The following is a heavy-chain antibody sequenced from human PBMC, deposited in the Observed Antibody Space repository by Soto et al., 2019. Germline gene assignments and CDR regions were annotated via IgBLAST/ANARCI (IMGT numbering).Heavy chain of an antibody. D-gene: IGHD2-2*01. V-gene: IGHV4-39*01. Sequence: QLQLQESGPGLVKPSETLSLTCTVSGGSISSSSYYWGWIRQPPGKGLEWIGSIYYSGSTYYNPSLKSRVTISVDTSKNQFSLKLSSVTAADTAVYYCARGGDIVVVPYWYFDLWGRGTLVTVSS. CDR1: GGSISSSSYY. J-gene: IGHJ2*01. CDR2: IYYSGST. CDR3: ARGGDIVVVPYWYFDL.